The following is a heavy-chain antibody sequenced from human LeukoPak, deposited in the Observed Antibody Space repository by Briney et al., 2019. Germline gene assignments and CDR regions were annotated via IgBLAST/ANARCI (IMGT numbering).Heavy chain of an antibody. CDR1: GGSITSYY. V-gene: IGHV4-59*01. Sequence: PSETLSLTCSVSGGSITSYYWSWIRQPPGKGLEWLGYIYYSGSSYYNPSLKSRVTISVDTSKNQFSLNLRSVTAADTAIYYCPRSSYSGTYAGGYWGPGTLVTVSS. J-gene: IGHJ4*02. CDR3: PRSSYSGTYAGGY. CDR2: IYYSGSS. D-gene: IGHD1-26*01.